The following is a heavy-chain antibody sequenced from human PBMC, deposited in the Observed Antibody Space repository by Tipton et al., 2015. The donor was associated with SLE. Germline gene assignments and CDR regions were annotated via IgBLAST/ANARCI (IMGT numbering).Heavy chain of an antibody. CDR1: GFTFSSYS. CDR2: ISSSSSYI. V-gene: IGHV3-21*03. D-gene: IGHD3-3*01. Sequence: SLRLSCAASGFTFSSYSMNWVRQAPGKGLEWVSSISSSSSYIYYADSVQGRFTISRDNAKNSLYLQMNSLRAEDTAVYYCERCIRYYSIWSGPFDYWGQGTLVPVTS. CDR3: ERCIRYYSIWSGPFDY. J-gene: IGHJ4*02.